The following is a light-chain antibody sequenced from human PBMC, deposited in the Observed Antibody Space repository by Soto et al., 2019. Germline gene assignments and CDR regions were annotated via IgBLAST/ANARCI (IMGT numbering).Light chain of an antibody. J-gene: IGLJ1*01. CDR1: SSDVGAYNY. Sequence: QSALTQPASVSGSPGQSITISCTGTSSDVGAYNYVSWYQQHPDTAPKLMISDVSSRPSGVSSRFSGSKSGNTASQTISGLQAEDEADYYCSSFTTSSTPVFGTGTKLTVL. V-gene: IGLV2-14*03. CDR2: DVS. CDR3: SSFTTSSTPV.